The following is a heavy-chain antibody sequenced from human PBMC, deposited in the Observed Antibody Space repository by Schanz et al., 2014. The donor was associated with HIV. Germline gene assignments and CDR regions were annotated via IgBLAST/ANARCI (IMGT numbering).Heavy chain of an antibody. D-gene: IGHD3-3*02. CDR2: MIPSFRLR. Sequence: QVQLVQSGAAVKKPEASVKVSCKASGYTFNDYFIHWIRQAPGQGLEWMGGMIPSFRLRTYAQKFQGRVTIAADESASTAYMELNSLRSDDTAVYYCAKSPIFGDVIFYGMDVWGQGTTVTVSS. J-gene: IGHJ6*02. CDR3: AKSPIFGDVIFYGMDV. CDR1: GYTFNDYF. V-gene: IGHV1-69*01.